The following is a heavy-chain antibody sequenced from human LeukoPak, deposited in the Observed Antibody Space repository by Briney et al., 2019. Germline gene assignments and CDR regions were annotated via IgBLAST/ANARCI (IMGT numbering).Heavy chain of an antibody. CDR3: ARHSGAGTGFVY. CDR2: IYHNGTP. CDR1: VGSINSGNW. J-gene: IGHJ4*02. D-gene: IGHD6-19*01. Sequence: SETLSLTCAVSVGSINSGNWWSWVRQSPGKGLEWIGEIYHNGTPNYTPSLKSRLTISIDTSKNQFSLKLSSVTAADTAVYYCARHSGAGTGFVYWGQGTLVTVSS. V-gene: IGHV4-4*02.